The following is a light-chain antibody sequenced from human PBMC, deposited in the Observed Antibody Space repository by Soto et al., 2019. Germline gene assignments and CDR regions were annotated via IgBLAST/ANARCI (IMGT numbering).Light chain of an antibody. V-gene: IGLV2-14*01. Sequence: QSALTQPASVSGSPGQSITISCTGTSSDVGAYIYVSWYQHHPGKAPKLMIYEVSNRPSGVSNRFSGSKSDNTASLTSSGLQAEDGADYYCSSYTTTNALVFGGGTKLTVL. CDR2: EVS. J-gene: IGLJ3*02. CDR1: SSDVGAYIY. CDR3: SSYTTTNALV.